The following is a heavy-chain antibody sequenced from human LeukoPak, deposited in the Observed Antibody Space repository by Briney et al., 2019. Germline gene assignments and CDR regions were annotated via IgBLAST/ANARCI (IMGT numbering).Heavy chain of an antibody. CDR3: ARGSPGYCSSTSCYAIDY. J-gene: IGHJ4*02. CDR1: GGSFSGYY. V-gene: IGHV4-34*01. CDR2: INHSGST. Sequence: SETLSLTCAVYGGSFSGYYWSWIRQPPGKGLGWIGEINHSGSTNYNPSLKSRVTISVDTSKNQFSLKLSSVTAADTAVYYCARGSPGYCSSTSCYAIDYWGQGTLVTVSS. D-gene: IGHD2-2*01.